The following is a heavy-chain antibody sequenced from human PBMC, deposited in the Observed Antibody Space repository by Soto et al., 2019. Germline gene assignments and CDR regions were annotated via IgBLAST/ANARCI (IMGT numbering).Heavy chain of an antibody. V-gene: IGHV3-15*01. CDR2: IKSKADGETK. Sequence: GGSLRLSCVASGLTFSHAWMSWVRQAPGKGLEWVGRIKSKADGETKDYGAPVRGRFTISRDDAKDTLYLQMNSLKIEDTAVYYCCVVKRLDQYSTSGYWFDPWGTGTRVTVSS. J-gene: IGHJ5*02. CDR1: GLTFSHAW. D-gene: IGHD2-15*01. CDR3: CVVKRLDQYSTSGYWFDP.